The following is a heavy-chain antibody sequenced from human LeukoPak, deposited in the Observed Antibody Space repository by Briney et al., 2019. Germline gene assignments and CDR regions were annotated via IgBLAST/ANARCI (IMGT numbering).Heavy chain of an antibody. CDR2: INPNSGGT. CDR1: GYTFTGYY. D-gene: IGHD3-3*01. CDR3: ARGLYYDFWSGNYYWFDP. Sequence: ASVKVSCKASGYTFTGYYMHWVRQAPGQGLEWMGWINPNSGGTNYAQKFQGRVTMTRDTSISTAYMELSRLRSDHTAVYYCARGLYYDFWSGNYYWFDPWGQGTLVTVSS. J-gene: IGHJ5*02. V-gene: IGHV1-2*02.